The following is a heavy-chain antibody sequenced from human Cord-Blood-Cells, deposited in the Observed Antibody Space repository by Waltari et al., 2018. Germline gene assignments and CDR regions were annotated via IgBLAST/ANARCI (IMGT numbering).Heavy chain of an antibody. Sequence: QVQLVQSGAAVKKPGSSVKVSCKASGGTFSSYAISWVRQAPGHGREWMGGIIPIFGTANYAQKFQGRVTITADESTSTAYMELSSLRSEDTAVYYCATNYYGSGSYITGDYFDYWGQGTLVTVSS. D-gene: IGHD3-10*01. V-gene: IGHV1-69*01. CDR3: ATNYYGSGSYITGDYFDY. CDR1: GGTFSSYA. J-gene: IGHJ4*02. CDR2: IIPIFGTA.